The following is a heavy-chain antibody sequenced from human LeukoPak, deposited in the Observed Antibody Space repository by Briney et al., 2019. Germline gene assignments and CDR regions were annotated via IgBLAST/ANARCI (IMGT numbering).Heavy chain of an antibody. D-gene: IGHD1-26*01. V-gene: IGHV3-11*01. CDR1: GFTFSDFY. CDR3: AREVQGSGRDFDY. CDR2: ICTRSNPI. J-gene: IGHJ4*02. Sequence: PGGSLRLSCAASGFTFSDFYMSWIRQAPGGGLEWISYICTRSNPIYYADSVKGRFTISRDDAKNSLYLQMNSLRDEDTAVYFCAREVQGSGRDFDYWGQGILVTASS.